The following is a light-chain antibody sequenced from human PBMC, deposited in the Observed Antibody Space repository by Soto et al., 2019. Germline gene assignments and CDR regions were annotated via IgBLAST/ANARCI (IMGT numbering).Light chain of an antibody. CDR1: QSVTSSY. V-gene: IGKV3-20*01. Sequence: IVSTQAPGTLSLSPGERATLSCRASQSVTSSYLAWYQQKPGQAPRLLIYGASSRATGIPDRFSGSGSGTDFTLTISRLEPEDFAVYYCQQYVTSPLTFGGGTKVDIK. CDR3: QQYVTSPLT. J-gene: IGKJ4*01. CDR2: GAS.